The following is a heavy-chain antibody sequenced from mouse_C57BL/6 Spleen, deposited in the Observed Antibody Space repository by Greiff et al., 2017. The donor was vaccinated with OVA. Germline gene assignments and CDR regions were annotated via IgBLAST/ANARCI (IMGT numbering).Heavy chain of an antibody. J-gene: IGHJ2*01. CDR1: GYSITSGYD. Sequence: DVMLVESGPGMVKPSQSLSLTCTVTGYSITSGYDWHWIRHFPGNKLEWMGYISYSGSTNYNPSLKSRISITHDTSKNHFFLKLNSVTTEVTATYYCARGVYFDYWGQGTTRTVSS. CDR3: ARGVYFDY. CDR2: ISYSGST. V-gene: IGHV3-1*01.